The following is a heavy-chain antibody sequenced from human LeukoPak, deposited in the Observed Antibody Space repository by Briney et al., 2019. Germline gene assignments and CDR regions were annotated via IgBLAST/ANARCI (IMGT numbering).Heavy chain of an antibody. D-gene: IGHD1-26*01. CDR2: ISSSGSTI. CDR3: ARGEWELPDY. J-gene: IGHJ4*02. V-gene: IGHV3-48*03. Sequence: GGSLRLSCAASGFTFSSYEMNWVRQAPGKGLEWVSYISSSGSTIYYADSVKGRFTISRDNAKNTLYLQMNSLRAEDTAVYYCARGEWELPDYWGQGTLVTVSS. CDR1: GFTFSSYE.